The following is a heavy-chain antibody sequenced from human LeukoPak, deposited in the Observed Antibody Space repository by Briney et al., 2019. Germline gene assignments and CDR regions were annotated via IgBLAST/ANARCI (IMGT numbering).Heavy chain of an antibody. Sequence: GGSLRLSCAASGFTFSSYWMSWVRQAPGKGLEWVANIKQDGSEKYYVDSVKGRFTISRDNAKNSLYLQMNSLRAEDTAVYYCAREVAVAGTEPISNYMDVWGKGTTVTVSS. CDR3: AREVAVAGTEPISNYMDV. J-gene: IGHJ6*03. CDR1: GFTFSSYW. CDR2: IKQDGSEK. D-gene: IGHD6-19*01. V-gene: IGHV3-7*01.